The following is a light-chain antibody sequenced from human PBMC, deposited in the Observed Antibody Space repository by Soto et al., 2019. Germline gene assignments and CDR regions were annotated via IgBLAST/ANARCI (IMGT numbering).Light chain of an antibody. V-gene: IGLV2-14*01. CDR2: EVT. CDR1: SSDVGAYNY. Sequence: QSALTQPASVSGSPGQSITISCTGTSSDVGAYNYVSWHQQHPGTAPKLMIYEVTNRPSGVSNRFSGSKSGNTASLSISGLQAEDDADYYCSSYTISSTVLFGGGTKLTVL. CDR3: SSYTISSTVL. J-gene: IGLJ2*01.